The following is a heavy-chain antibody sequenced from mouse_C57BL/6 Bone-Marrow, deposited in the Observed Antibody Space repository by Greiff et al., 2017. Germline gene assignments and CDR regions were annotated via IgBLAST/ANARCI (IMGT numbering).Heavy chain of an antibody. D-gene: IGHD1-1*01. CDR3: GYGNAFDY. V-gene: IGHV14-4*01. CDR2: IDPENGDT. J-gene: IGHJ4*01. Sequence: EVQLQQSGAELVRPGASVKLSCTASGFNFKDDYMHWVKQRPEQGLEWIGWIDPENGDTEYASKFQGKATITADTSSNTAYLQLSSLTSEDTAVCYCGYGNAFDYWGQGTSVTVSS. CDR1: GFNFKDDY.